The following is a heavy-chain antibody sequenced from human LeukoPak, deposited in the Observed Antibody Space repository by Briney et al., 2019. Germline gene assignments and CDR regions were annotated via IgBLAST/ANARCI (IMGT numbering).Heavy chain of an antibody. D-gene: IGHD3-10*01. V-gene: IGHV3-53*01. J-gene: IGHJ4*02. CDR2: IYSGGST. CDR3: AGRLLWFGGGFDY. Sequence: GGSLRLSCAASGFIVSSSYMSWVRQAPGKGLEWVSVIYSGGSTYYADSVKGRFTISRDNSKNTLYLRMNSLRAEDTAVYYCAGRLLWFGGGFDYWGQGTLVTVSS. CDR1: GFIVSSSY.